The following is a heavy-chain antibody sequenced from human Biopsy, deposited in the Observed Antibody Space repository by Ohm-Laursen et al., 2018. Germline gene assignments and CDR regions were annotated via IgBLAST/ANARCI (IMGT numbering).Heavy chain of an antibody. CDR1: GGSFTGHY. J-gene: IGHJ6*02. CDR3: ARDSGILNYGNFKYYHYYGMDV. D-gene: IGHD4-11*01. CDR2: IHHSGST. V-gene: IGHV4-59*11. Sequence: SETLSLTCTVSGGSFTGHYWTWIRQPPGKGLECIGNIHHSGSTNYNPSLKSRLTISVDTSKNQFSLKLSSVTAADTAVYYCARDSGILNYGNFKYYHYYGMDVWGQGTKVTVSS.